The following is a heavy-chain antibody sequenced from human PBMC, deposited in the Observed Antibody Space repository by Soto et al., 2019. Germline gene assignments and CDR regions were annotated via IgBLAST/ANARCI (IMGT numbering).Heavy chain of an antibody. CDR1: GFTFTSSA. CDR3: AAGEPVSGSYYGDAFDI. Sequence: SVKVSCKASGFTFTSSAVQWVRQARGQRLEWIGWIVVGSGNTNYAQKFQERVTITRDMSTSTAYMELSSLRSEDTAVYYCAAGEPVSGSYYGDAFDIWGQGTMVIGSS. J-gene: IGHJ3*02. V-gene: IGHV1-58*01. CDR2: IVVGSGNT. D-gene: IGHD1-26*01.